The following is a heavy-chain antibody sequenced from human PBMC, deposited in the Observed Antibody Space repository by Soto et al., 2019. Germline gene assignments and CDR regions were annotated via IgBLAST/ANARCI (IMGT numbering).Heavy chain of an antibody. V-gene: IGHV3-33*01. J-gene: IGHJ3*02. CDR3: ARESLYSDSSPSAFDI. CDR1: GFTFRGHG. Sequence: QVQLVESGGGVVQPGTSLRLSCAASGFTFRGHGMHWVRQAPGKGLEWVAVIWYDGTVKYYTDSVKGRFTISRDNSKNTLYLQMNSLRAEDTAVYYCARESLYSDSSPSAFDIWGQGTRVTVSS. CDR2: IWYDGTVK. D-gene: IGHD1-26*01.